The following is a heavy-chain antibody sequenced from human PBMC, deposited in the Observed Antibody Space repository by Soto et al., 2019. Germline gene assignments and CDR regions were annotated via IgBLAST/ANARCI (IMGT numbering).Heavy chain of an antibody. J-gene: IGHJ6*02. CDR3: ARDVPWFHYYGMDV. V-gene: IGHV7-4-1*01. CDR1: GYTFTSYA. CDR2: INTNTGNP. D-gene: IGHD3-9*01. Sequence: XSVKVSCKASGYTFTSYAMNCVRQAPGQGLEWMGWINTNTGNPTYAQGFTGRFVFSLDTSVSTAYLQICSLKAEDTAVYYCARDVPWFHYYGMDVWGQGPTVTVSS.